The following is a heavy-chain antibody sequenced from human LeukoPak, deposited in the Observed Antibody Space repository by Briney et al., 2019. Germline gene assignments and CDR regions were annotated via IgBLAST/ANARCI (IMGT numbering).Heavy chain of an antibody. J-gene: IGHJ4*02. V-gene: IGHV4-59*01. Sequence: SETLSLTCTVSGGSISRYYWSWIRQPPGKGLEWIGYIYYSGSTNYNPSLKSRVTISVDTSKNQFSLKLSSVTAADTAVYYCASSYDSSGYYLVDWGKGTLVTVSS. CDR1: GGSISRYY. CDR2: IYYSGST. D-gene: IGHD3-22*01. CDR3: ASSYDSSGYYLVD.